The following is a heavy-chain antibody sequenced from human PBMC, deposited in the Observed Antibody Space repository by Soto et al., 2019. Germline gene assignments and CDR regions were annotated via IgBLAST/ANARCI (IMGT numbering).Heavy chain of an antibody. D-gene: IGHD5-12*01. V-gene: IGHV3-11*01. CDR2: ISSSGSTI. J-gene: IGHJ4*02. CDR1: GFTFSDYY. Sequence: QVQLVESGGGLVKPGGSLRLSCAASGFTFSDYYMSWIRQAPGKGLEWVSYISSSGSTIYYADSVKGRFTISRDNAKNSLYLQMNSLIAEDTAVYYCSRDLPRGYSGYETGGYFYYCGQGTLVTVSS. CDR3: SRDLPRGYSGYETGGYFYY.